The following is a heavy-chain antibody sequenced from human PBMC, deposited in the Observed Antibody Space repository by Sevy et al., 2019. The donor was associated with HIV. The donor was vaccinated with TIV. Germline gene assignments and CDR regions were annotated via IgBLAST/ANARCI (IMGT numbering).Heavy chain of an antibody. V-gene: IGHV3-23*01. CDR1: GFTFTEFV. D-gene: IGHD3-22*01. Sequence: GGSLRLSCAASGFTFTEFVMSWVRQSPGKGLEWVSTINSGGGSTYYADSVKGRFTISRDDSKNSLYLQLNSLRAEDTAIYYCARKYDSSGYFDYWGQGTLVTVSS. CDR2: INSGGGST. CDR3: ARKYDSSGYFDY. J-gene: IGHJ4*02.